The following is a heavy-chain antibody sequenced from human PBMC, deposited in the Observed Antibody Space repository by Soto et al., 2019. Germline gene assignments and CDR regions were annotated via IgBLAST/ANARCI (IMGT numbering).Heavy chain of an antibody. CDR3: ARGGRGSGYYRFDY. V-gene: IGHV3-30-3*01. Sequence: QVQLVESGGGVVQPGRSLRLSCAASGFTFSSYAMHWVRQAPGKGLEWVAVISYDGSNKYYADSVKGRFTISRDHSKNKLYLQMNSLRAEDTAVYYCARGGRGSGYYRFDYWGQGTLVTVSS. CDR1: GFTFSSYA. J-gene: IGHJ4*02. CDR2: ISYDGSNK. D-gene: IGHD3-3*01.